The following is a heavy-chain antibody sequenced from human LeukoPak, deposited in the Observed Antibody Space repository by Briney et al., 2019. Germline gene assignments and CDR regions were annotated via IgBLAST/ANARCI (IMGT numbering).Heavy chain of an antibody. D-gene: IGHD6-19*01. CDR1: GGTFSSYA. Sequence: SVKVSCKASGGTFSSYAISWVRQAPGQGLEWMGGIIPIFGTANYAQKFQGRVTITADESTSTAYMELSSLRSEDTAVYYCARRKAGAGSVFDYWGQGTLVTVSS. CDR3: ARRKAGAGSVFDY. V-gene: IGHV1-69*01. J-gene: IGHJ4*02. CDR2: IIPIFGTA.